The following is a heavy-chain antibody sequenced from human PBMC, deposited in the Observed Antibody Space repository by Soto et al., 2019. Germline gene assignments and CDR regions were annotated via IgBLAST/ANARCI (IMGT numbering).Heavy chain of an antibody. J-gene: IGHJ5*02. V-gene: IGHV1-8*02. Sequence: QEQLVQSAAEVKKPGASVKVSCMTSGYTFNDYEINWVRHATGHGLEWIGWMNPNSGETGYAQRFQGRVTMTTSSSLSTAYLELSSLTSDDTAVYYCARIAMPARPRWYNWFDPWGQGTLVTVSS. CDR2: MNPNSGET. D-gene: IGHD2-2*01. CDR3: ARIAMPARPRWYNWFDP. CDR1: GYTFNDYE.